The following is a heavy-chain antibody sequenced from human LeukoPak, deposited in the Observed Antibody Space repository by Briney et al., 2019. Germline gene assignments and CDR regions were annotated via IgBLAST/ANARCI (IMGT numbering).Heavy chain of an antibody. J-gene: IGHJ4*02. Sequence: SVKVSCNASGGTFSSYAISWVRQAPGQGLEWMGRIIPILGIANYAQKFQGRVTITADKSTSTAYMELSSLRSEDTAVYYCASIHRGNRYYFDYWGQGTLVTVSS. CDR3: ASIHRGNRYYFDY. CDR2: IIPILGIA. V-gene: IGHV1-69*04. CDR1: GGTFSSYA. D-gene: IGHD3-10*01.